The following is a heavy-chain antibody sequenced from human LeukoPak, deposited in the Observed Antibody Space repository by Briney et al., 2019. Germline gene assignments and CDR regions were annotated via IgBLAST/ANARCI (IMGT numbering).Heavy chain of an antibody. CDR2: IKQDGSEK. CDR3: ARSYGDYVSGDY. Sequence: GGSLRLSCAASGFTFSSYWMSWVRQAPGKGLEWVANIKQDGSEKYYVDSVKGRFTISRDNAKNSLHLQMNSLRAEDTAVYYCARSYGDYVSGDYWDQGTLVTVSS. CDR1: GFTFSSYW. V-gene: IGHV3-7*01. D-gene: IGHD4-17*01. J-gene: IGHJ4*02.